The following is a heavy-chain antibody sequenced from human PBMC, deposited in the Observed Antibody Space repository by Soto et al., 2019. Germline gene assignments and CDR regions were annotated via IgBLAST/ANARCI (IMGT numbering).Heavy chain of an antibody. CDR3: ARGFLEWLLYTYYYYGMDV. J-gene: IGHJ6*02. CDR2: MNPNSGNT. V-gene: IGHV1-8*01. Sequence: ASGKVSCKASGYTFTSYDINWVRQATGQGLEWMGWMNPNSGNTGYAQKFQGRVTMTRNTSISTAYMELSSLRSEDTAVYYCARGFLEWLLYTYYYYGMDVWGQGTTVTVSS. D-gene: IGHD3-3*01. CDR1: GYTFTSYD.